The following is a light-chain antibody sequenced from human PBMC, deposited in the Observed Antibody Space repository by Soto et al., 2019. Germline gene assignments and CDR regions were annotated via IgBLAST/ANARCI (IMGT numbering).Light chain of an antibody. CDR2: DVS. CDR3: SSYANNNTRV. J-gene: IGLJ7*01. CDR1: SSDVGAYNY. Sequence: QSALTQPASVSGSPGQSITISCTGTSSDVGAYNYVSWYQQYPGKAPKVMIFDVSSRPSGVSNRFSGSKSGNTASLTISGLQAEDEGDYYCSSYANNNTRVFGGGTQLTVL. V-gene: IGLV2-14*01.